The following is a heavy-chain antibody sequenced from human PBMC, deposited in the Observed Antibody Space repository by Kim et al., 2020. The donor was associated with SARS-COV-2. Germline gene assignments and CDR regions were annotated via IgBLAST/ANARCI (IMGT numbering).Heavy chain of an antibody. Sequence: GGSLRLSCAASGFTFSTYAMHWVRQAPGKGLEWVAIVSYDEGTKYYADSVKGRFTISRDNSKNTLYLQMNSLRADDTAVYYCAKNYYDSSGYDWGVFDYWGQGTLVTVSS. CDR2: VSYDEGTK. J-gene: IGHJ4*02. CDR1: GFTFSTYA. D-gene: IGHD3-22*01. CDR3: AKNYYDSSGYDWGVFDY. V-gene: IGHV3-30-3*02.